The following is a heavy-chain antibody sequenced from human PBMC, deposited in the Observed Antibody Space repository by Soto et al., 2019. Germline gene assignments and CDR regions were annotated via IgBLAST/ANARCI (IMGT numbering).Heavy chain of an antibody. J-gene: IGHJ4*02. D-gene: IGHD4-17*01. CDR2: IYYSGST. Sequence: SETLSLTCTVSGGSISNYYWSWIRQPPGKGLEWIGYIYYSGSTNYNPSLKSRVTISVDTSKNQFSLKLSSVTAADTAVYYCARASTTVVTGYFDYWGQGTLVTVSS. V-gene: IGHV4-59*01. CDR1: GGSISNYY. CDR3: ARASTTVVTGYFDY.